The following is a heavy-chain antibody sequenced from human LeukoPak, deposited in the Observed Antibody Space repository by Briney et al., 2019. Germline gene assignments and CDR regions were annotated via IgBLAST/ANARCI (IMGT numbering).Heavy chain of an antibody. J-gene: IGHJ4*02. V-gene: IGHV1-8*01. CDR2: INPNGGNT. CDR3: ARRSLGYCSSTSCRAPFDY. D-gene: IGHD2-2*01. Sequence: GASVKVSCKASGYTFTSYDINWVRQATGQGLEWMGWINPNGGNTGYAQKFQGRVTMTRNTSISTAYMELSSLRSEDTAVYYCARRSLGYCSSTSCRAPFDYWGQGTLVTVSS. CDR1: GYTFTSYD.